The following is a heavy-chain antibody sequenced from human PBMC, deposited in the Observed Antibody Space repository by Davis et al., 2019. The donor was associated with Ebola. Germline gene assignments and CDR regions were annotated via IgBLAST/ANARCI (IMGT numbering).Heavy chain of an antibody. V-gene: IGHV3-33*01. CDR3: ARVRGYSGSYYYYYGMDV. Sequence: GGSLRLSCAASGFNFRSYGMHWVRQAPGKGLEWVAVIWYDGSNKYYADSVKGRFTISRDNSKNTLYLQMNSLRAEDTAVYYCARVRGYSGSYYYYYGMDVWGQGTTVTVSS. CDR1: GFNFRSYG. D-gene: IGHD1-26*01. J-gene: IGHJ6*02. CDR2: IWYDGSNK.